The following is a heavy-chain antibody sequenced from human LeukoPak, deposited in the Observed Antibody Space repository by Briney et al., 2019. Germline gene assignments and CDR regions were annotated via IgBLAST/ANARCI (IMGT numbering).Heavy chain of an antibody. D-gene: IGHD2-2*01. CDR1: GGSISSYY. Sequence: PSETLSLTCTVSGGSISSYYWSWIRQPPGKGLEWIGYIYYSGSTNYNPSLKSRVTISVDTSKNQFSLKLSSVTAADTAVSYCARSYCSSTSCYDYFDYWGQGALVTVSS. V-gene: IGHV4-59*01. CDR2: IYYSGST. J-gene: IGHJ4*02. CDR3: ARSYCSSTSCYDYFDY.